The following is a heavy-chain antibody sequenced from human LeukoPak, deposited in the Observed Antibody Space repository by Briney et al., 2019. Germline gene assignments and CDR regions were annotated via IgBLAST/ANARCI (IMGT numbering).Heavy chain of an antibody. CDR3: ATYDISGMNEN. J-gene: IGHJ4*02. CDR1: GYTFINHY. Sequence: ASVKVSCKASGYTFINHYMHWVRQAPGQRLEWMGWINAGNGNTKYSQKFQGRVTITRDASASTSYMELSSLRSEDTAVYYCATYDISGMNENWGQGTLVTVSS. V-gene: IGHV1-3*01. CDR2: INAGNGNT. D-gene: IGHD3-22*01.